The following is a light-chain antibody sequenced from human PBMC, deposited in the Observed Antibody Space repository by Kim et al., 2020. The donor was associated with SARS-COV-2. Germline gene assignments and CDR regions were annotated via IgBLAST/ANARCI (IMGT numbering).Light chain of an antibody. CDR1: NIGRKS. CDR3: QVWDRDNDHEVI. CDR2: DGS. J-gene: IGLJ2*01. Sequence: PGETARTTCGENNIGRKSVHWYQQRPGQAPVVVVYDGSDRPSGIPERFSGSTSGNTATLTITSVEAGDEADYYCQVWDRDNDHEVIFGGGTQLTVL. V-gene: IGLV3-21*02.